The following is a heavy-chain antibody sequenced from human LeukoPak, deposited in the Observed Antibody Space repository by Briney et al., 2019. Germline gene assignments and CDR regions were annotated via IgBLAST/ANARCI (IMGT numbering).Heavy chain of an antibody. CDR1: GYTFTSYG. CDR2: INPNSGGT. J-gene: IGHJ6*03. CDR3: ARESVPKVVGAINYFYSYMDV. Sequence: ASVKVSCKASGYTFTSYGISWVRQAPGQGLEWMGWINPNSGGTKNAQKFQGRLTMTRDTSISTAYMELSRLRSDDTAVYYCARESVPKVVGAINYFYSYMDVWGKGTTVTVSS. D-gene: IGHD1-26*01. V-gene: IGHV1-2*02.